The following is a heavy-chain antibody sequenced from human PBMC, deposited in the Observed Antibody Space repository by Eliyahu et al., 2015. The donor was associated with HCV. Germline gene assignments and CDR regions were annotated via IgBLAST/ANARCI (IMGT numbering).Heavy chain of an antibody. V-gene: IGHV1-69*01. Sequence: QVQLVQSGAEVKKPGSSVKVSCKASGGTFSSYAISWVRQASGQGLEWMGGIIPIFGTANYAQKFQGRVTITADESTSTAYMELSSLRSEDTAVYYCARDRYIVLMVYATGDYYYGMDVWGQGTTVTVSS. CDR1: GGTFSSYA. CDR3: ARDRYIVLMVYATGDYYYGMDV. J-gene: IGHJ6*02. CDR2: IIPIFGTA. D-gene: IGHD2-8*01.